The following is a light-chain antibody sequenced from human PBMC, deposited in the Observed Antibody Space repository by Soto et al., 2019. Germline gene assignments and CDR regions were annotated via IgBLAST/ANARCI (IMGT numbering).Light chain of an antibody. J-gene: IGLJ1*01. V-gene: IGLV2-14*03. CDR3: SSSAGSATFA. CDR1: SGDVGAYNF. Sequence: QSALTQPASVSGSPGQSITISCTGTSGDVGAYNFVSWYQQHPGKAPKLIVYHVSDRPSGFSSRFSGSKSGNSASLTISGLHADDEADHYCSSSAGSATFAFGTGTKVTV. CDR2: HVS.